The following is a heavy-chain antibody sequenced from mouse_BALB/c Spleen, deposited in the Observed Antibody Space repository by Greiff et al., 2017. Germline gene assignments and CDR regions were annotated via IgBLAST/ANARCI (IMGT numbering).Heavy chain of an antibody. J-gene: IGHJ2*01. Sequence: VQLQQSGAELVKPGTSVKLSCKASGYNFTSYWINWVKLRPGQGLEWIGDIYPGSGSTNYNEKFKSKATLTVDTSSSTAYMQLSSLASEDSALYYCARSDYGSSYDYWGQGTTLTVAS. D-gene: IGHD1-1*01. CDR2: IYPGSGST. V-gene: IGHV1-55*01. CDR3: ARSDYGSSYDY. CDR1: GYNFTSYW.